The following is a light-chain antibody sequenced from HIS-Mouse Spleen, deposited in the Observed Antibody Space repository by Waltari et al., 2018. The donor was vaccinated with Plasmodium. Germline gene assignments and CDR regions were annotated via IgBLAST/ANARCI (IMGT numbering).Light chain of an antibody. CDR2: AAS. CDR3: QQSDSTPWT. J-gene: IGKJ1*01. V-gene: IGKV1-39*01. CDR1: QSISSY. Sequence: DIQMTQSPSSVSASVGDRVTITGRASQSISSYLNWYQQKPGKAPKLLIYAASSLQSGVISKFSGSGSGTDLTLTISSLQPEDCATYYCQQSDSTPWTFGQGTKVEIK.